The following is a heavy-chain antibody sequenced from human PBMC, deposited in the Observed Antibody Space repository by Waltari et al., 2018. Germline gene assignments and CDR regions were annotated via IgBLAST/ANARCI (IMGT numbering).Heavy chain of an antibody. V-gene: IGHV4-4*07. CDR1: TCSYY. CDR3: ARGALIADSSAGSGYYYYMDV. D-gene: IGHD6-13*01. J-gene: IGHJ6*03. Sequence: TCSYYWSWIRQPAGKGLEWIGRIYTSGSTNYNPSLKSRVTMSVDTSKNQFSLKLSSVTAADTAVYYCARGALIADSSAGSGYYYYMDVWGKGTTVTVSS. CDR2: IYTSGST.